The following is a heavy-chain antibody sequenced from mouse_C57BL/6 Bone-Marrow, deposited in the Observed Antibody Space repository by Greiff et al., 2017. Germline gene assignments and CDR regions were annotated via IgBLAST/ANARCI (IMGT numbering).Heavy chain of an antibody. CDR1: GYTFTDYE. D-gene: IGHD1-1*01. J-gene: IGHJ1*03. V-gene: IGHV1-15*01. CDR3: TREGILITTVGANWYFDV. Sequence: QVQLQQSGAELVRPGASVTLSCKASGYTFTDYEMHWVKQTPVHGLEWIGAIDPETGGTAYNQKFKGKAILTADKSSSTAYMELRSLTSEDSAVXYCTREGILITTVGANWYFDVWGTGTTVTVSS. CDR2: IDPETGGT.